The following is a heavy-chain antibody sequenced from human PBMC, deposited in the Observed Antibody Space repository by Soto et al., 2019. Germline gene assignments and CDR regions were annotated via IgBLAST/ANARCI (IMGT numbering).Heavy chain of an antibody. CDR3: ATQPPTVGTSNDY. V-gene: IGHV3-23*01. CDR2: ISGIGGST. Sequence: GRSLRLSCAASGFTFSIYAMSCVRQPPGKWLEWVAAISGIGGSTYYADSVKGGFTSSRDNAKNTLYLQMNGVRAEETAVYDGATQPPTVGTSNDYWGQGTLVTVSS. D-gene: IGHD4-17*01. J-gene: IGHJ4*02. CDR1: GFTFSIYA.